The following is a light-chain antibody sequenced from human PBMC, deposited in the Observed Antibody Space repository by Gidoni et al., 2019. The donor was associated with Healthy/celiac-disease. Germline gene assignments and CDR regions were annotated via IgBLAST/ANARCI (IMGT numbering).Light chain of an antibody. CDR1: SSDVGSYNL. V-gene: IGLV2-23*01. Sequence: QPALTQPASVSGSPGQSITISCTGTSSDVGSYNLVSWYQQHPGKAPKLMIYEGSKRPSGVSNRFSGSKSGNTASLTISGLQAEDEADYYCCSYAGSSTSVVFGGGTKLTVL. CDR2: EGS. J-gene: IGLJ2*01. CDR3: CSYAGSSTSVV.